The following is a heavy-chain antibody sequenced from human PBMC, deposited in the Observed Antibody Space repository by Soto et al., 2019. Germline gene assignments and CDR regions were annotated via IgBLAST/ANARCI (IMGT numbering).Heavy chain of an antibody. CDR3: ARGGWGLGHYGMDV. D-gene: IGHD6-19*01. CDR1: GGSVDSAHHF. J-gene: IGHJ6*02. CDR2: VYHSATT. Sequence: QVRLLESGPGLVKPSETLSLTCNVSGGSVDSAHHFWSWLRLPPGKGLEWIGYVYHSATTNYSPSLRSRVTIAADTSKNHVSLTLHSVTAADTALYFCARGGWGLGHYGMDVWGRGTSVTVSS. V-gene: IGHV4-61*03.